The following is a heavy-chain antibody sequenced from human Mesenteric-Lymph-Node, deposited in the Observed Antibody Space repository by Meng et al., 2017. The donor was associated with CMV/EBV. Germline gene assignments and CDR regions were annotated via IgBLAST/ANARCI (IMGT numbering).Heavy chain of an antibody. Sequence: GGSLRLSCAASGFTFGDYAMSWVRQAPGKGLEWVSSISSSSSYIYYADSVKGRFTISRDNAKNSLYLQMNSLRAEDTAVYYCARDPLGEAAAGSNWFDPWGQGTLVTVSS. CDR3: ARDPLGEAAAGSNWFDP. V-gene: IGHV3-21*01. CDR2: ISSSSSYI. J-gene: IGHJ5*02. D-gene: IGHD6-13*01. CDR1: GFTFGDYA.